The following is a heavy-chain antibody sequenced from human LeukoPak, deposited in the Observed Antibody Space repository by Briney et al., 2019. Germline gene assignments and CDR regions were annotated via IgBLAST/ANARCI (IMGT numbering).Heavy chain of an antibody. D-gene: IGHD4-11*01. Sequence: GASVKVSFNSSGYTFTSYGISWVRQAPGQGLERMGWISAYNGNTNYAQKLQGRVTMTRDTSMSTGYMELSRLTSDDTAVYYCARTAVSLGDYYMHVWGKGTTVTVPS. CDR2: ISAYNGNT. CDR1: GYTFTSYG. CDR3: ARTAVSLGDYYMHV. V-gene: IGHV1-18*01. J-gene: IGHJ6*03.